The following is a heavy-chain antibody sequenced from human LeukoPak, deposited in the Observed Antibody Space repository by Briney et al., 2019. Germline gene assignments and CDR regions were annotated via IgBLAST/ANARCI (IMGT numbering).Heavy chain of an antibody. V-gene: IGHV3-7*03. CDR2: IKQDGNEK. Sequence: PGGSLRLSCAASGFRFNTYWMSWVRQAPGKGLEWVANIKQDGNEKYYADSVKGRFTISRDNGKNSLYLQMNSLTAEDTGVYFCARGGSCSGATCYSPLYYYFYYMDVWGKGTTVTVSS. CDR3: ARGGSCSGATCYSPLYYYFYYMDV. CDR1: GFRFNTYW. J-gene: IGHJ6*03. D-gene: IGHD2-15*01.